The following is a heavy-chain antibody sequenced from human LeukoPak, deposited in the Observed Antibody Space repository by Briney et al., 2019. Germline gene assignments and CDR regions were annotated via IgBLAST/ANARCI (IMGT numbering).Heavy chain of an antibody. V-gene: IGHV4-59*08. CDR2: FYYTGST. D-gene: IGHD3-10*01. Sequence: SETLSLTCTVSGGSISNYYWSWVRQPPGKGLEWIGYFYYTGSTHYNPSLKSQVTISVDTSKNQFSLKLSSVTAADTAVYYCSRTTNYGHPYFYGNGVMGQRNTGT. CDR3: SRTTNYGHPYFYGNGV. J-gene: IGHJ6*01. CDR1: GGSISNYY.